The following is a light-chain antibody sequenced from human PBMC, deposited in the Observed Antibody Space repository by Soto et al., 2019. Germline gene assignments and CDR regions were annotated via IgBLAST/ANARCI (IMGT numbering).Light chain of an antibody. CDR2: GAS. J-gene: IGKJ3*01. Sequence: EIVLTQSPGTLSLSPGEGATLSCRASQSVSSSYLAWYQQKPGQAPRLLIYGASGRATGIPDRFSGSGSGTDFSLTISRLEPEDFAVYYCQQYYSSPLFTFGPGTKVDIK. CDR3: QQYYSSPLFT. CDR1: QSVSSSY. V-gene: IGKV3-20*01.